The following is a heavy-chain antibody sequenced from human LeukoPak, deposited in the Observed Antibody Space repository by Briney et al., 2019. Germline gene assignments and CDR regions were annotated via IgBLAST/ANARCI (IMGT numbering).Heavy chain of an antibody. D-gene: IGHD2-8*02. CDR3: ARCTGGSCVFDY. CDR2: IWFDGSKR. J-gene: IGHJ4*02. Sequence: PGGSWNPPVEAPGFTLRTNGRNWFRQAQGKGREWVALIWFDGSKRYYGDSLKGRFTVSRDNSKNTLYLQVDSLRAEDTAVYYCARCTGGSCVFDYWGQGTLVTVSS. CDR1: GFTLRTNG. V-gene: IGHV3-33*01.